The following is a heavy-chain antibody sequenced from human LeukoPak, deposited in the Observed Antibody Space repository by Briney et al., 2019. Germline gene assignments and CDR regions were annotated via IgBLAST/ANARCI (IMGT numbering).Heavy chain of an antibody. CDR2: TNSDGSSI. CDR1: GFTFRNYA. CDR3: VRAAAASFDY. J-gene: IGHJ4*02. V-gene: IGHV3-74*01. Sequence: GGSVRLSCAGSGFTFRNYAMSWVRQAPGKGLVWVSRTNSDGSSISYADSVKGRFTISRDNAKNTLYLQMNSLRAEDTAVYYCVRAAAASFDYWGQGTLVTVSS. D-gene: IGHD6-13*01.